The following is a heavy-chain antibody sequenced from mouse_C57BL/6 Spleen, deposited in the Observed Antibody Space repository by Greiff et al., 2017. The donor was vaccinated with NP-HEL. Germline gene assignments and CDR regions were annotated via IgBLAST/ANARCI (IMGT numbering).Heavy chain of an antibody. V-gene: IGHV1-26*01. Sequence: EVQLQQSGPELVKPGASVKISCKASGYTFTDYYMNWVKQSHGKSLEWIGDINPNNGGTSYNQKFKGKATLTVDKSSSTAYMELRSLTSEDSAVYYCASGELFYYAMDYWGQGTSVTVSS. CDR2: INPNNGGT. CDR3: ASGELFYYAMDY. J-gene: IGHJ4*01. CDR1: GYTFTDYY.